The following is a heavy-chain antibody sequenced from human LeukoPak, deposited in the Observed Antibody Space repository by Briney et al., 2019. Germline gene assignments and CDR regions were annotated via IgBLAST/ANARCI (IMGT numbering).Heavy chain of an antibody. Sequence: GSLRLSCAASGFTFGDSNMSWIRQPPGKGLEWIGSIYYSGSTYYNPSLKSRVTISVDTSKNQFSLKLSSVTAADTAVYYCARQPTYRPGGPDYWGQGTLVTVSS. D-gene: IGHD4-11*01. CDR2: IYYSGST. CDR1: GFTFGDSN. V-gene: IGHV4-39*01. J-gene: IGHJ4*02. CDR3: ARQPTYRPGGPDY.